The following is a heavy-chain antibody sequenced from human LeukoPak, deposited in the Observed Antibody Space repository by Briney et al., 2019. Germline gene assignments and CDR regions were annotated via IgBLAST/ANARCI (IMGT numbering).Heavy chain of an antibody. D-gene: IGHD3-22*01. Sequence: PSETLSLTCTVSGASISSYYWSWIRQPPGKGLEWLGYIYYSGSTNYNPSLKSRVTISVDTSKNQFSLKLSSVTAADTAVYYCARVGYDSSGYLYGMDVWGQGTTVTVSS. J-gene: IGHJ6*02. V-gene: IGHV4-59*01. CDR3: ARVGYDSSGYLYGMDV. CDR1: GASISSYY. CDR2: IYYSGST.